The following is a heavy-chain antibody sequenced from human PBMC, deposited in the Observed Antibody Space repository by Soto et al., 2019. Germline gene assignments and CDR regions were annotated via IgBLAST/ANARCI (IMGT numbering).Heavy chain of an antibody. D-gene: IGHD2-2*01. V-gene: IGHV5-51*01. CDR3: ARRASAPLLYYYYYYMDV. J-gene: IGHJ6*03. CDR2: IYPGDSDT. CDR1: GYSFTSYW. Sequence: GESLKISCKGSGYSFTSYWIGWVRQMPGKGLEWMGIIYPGDSDTRYSPSFQGQVTISADKSISTAYLQWGSLKASDTAMYYCARRASAPLLYYYYYYMDVWGKGTTVTVSS.